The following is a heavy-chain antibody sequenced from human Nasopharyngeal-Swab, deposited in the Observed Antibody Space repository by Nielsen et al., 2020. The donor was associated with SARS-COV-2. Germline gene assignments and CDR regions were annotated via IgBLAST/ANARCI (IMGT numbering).Heavy chain of an antibody. CDR1: GYSFTSHG. Sequence: ASVKVSCKASGYSFTSHGISWVRQAPGQGLEWMGWISAYNGNTNYGQKFQGRVTMTTDTSTSTAYMELSSLRSEDTAVYYCATGVIAARLLYYYGMDVWGQGTTVTVSS. J-gene: IGHJ6*02. CDR3: ATGVIAARLLYYYGMDV. V-gene: IGHV1-18*01. CDR2: ISAYNGNT. D-gene: IGHD6-6*01.